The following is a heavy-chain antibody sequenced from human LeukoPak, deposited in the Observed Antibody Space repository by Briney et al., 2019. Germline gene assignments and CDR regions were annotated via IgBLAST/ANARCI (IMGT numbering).Heavy chain of an antibody. Sequence: PAGGSLTLSCAASGFTVSNDYMAWVRQPPGRGLEWVSLIYGDGTTFYTDSVRGRFTISRDNFKNSMYLQMNSLRPGDTALYYCARDRAGAQNWVAWDPGGRGTRVTVSS. CDR2: IYGDGTT. CDR3: ARDRAGAQNWVAWDP. V-gene: IGHV3-66*01. D-gene: IGHD7-27*01. J-gene: IGHJ5*02. CDR1: GFTVSNDY.